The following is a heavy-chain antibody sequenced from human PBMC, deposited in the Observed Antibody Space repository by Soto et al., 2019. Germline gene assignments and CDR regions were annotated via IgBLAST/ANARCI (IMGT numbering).Heavy chain of an antibody. Sequence: QVQLQESGPGLVKPSQTLSLTCTVSGGSISSGGYYWSWIRQHPGKGLEWIGYIYYSGSTYYNPSLKSRVTISVDTSKNQFSLKLSSVTAADTAVYYCARDFPDGDEHAFDIWGQGTMVTVSS. CDR3: ARDFPDGDEHAFDI. V-gene: IGHV4-31*03. CDR1: GGSISSGGYY. CDR2: IYYSGST. J-gene: IGHJ3*02. D-gene: IGHD4-17*01.